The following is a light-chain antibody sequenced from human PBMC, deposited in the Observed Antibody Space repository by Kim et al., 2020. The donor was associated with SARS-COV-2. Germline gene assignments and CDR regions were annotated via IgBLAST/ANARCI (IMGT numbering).Light chain of an antibody. CDR3: QQTFSTQYS. V-gene: IGKV1-39*01. CDR2: GAS. CDR1: QSVSIN. Sequence: DIEMTQSPSALSASVGDRVTITCRATQSVSINLNWYHQRPGKAPRLLIYGASTLQSGVPSRFSGSGSGTGFTLTISSLQPEDFAIYYCQQTFSTQYSFGQGTKLEI. J-gene: IGKJ2*03.